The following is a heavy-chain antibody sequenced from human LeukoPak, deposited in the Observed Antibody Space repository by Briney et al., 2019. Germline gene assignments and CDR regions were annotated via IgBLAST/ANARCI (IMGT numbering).Heavy chain of an antibody. D-gene: IGHD2-15*01. CDR1: GGTFSSYA. CDR2: IIPIFGTA. CDR3: ARDCSGGSRYSGSGY. J-gene: IGHJ4*02. Sequence: ASVKVSCKASGGTFSSYAISWVRQAPGQGLEWMGGIIPIFGTANYAQKFQGRVTITADESTSTAYMELSSLRSEDTAVYYCARDCSGGSRYSGSGYWGQGTLVTVSS. V-gene: IGHV1-69*13.